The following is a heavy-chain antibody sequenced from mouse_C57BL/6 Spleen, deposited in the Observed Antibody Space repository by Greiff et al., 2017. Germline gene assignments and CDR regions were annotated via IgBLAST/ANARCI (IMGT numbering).Heavy chain of an antibody. D-gene: IGHD2-2*01. J-gene: IGHJ4*01. V-gene: IGHV5-17*01. CDR3: ARMEVTRAMDY. CDR2: ISSGSSTI. CDR1: GFTFSDYG. Sequence: EVKLVESGGGLVKPGGSLKFSCAASGFTFSDYGMHWVRQAPEKGLEWVAYISSGSSTIYYADTVKGRFTISRDNAKNTLFLQMTSLRSEDTAMYYCARMEVTRAMDYWGQGTSVTVSA.